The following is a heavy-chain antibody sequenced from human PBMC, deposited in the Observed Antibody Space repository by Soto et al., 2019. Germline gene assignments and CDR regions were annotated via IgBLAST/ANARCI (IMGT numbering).Heavy chain of an antibody. CDR2: INSGNGNT. Sequence: QVQLVQSGAEAKKPGASVKLSCKTSGYTFTGYVVDWVRQAPGQGLEWMGWINSGNGNTKYSEKFQGRVTITRDTSARTAYMELNSLTSEDTAVYYCARGLTIFGVVIGYWGQGTLVTVSS. V-gene: IGHV1-3*01. CDR1: GYTFTGYV. D-gene: IGHD3-3*01. J-gene: IGHJ4*02. CDR3: ARGLTIFGVVIGY.